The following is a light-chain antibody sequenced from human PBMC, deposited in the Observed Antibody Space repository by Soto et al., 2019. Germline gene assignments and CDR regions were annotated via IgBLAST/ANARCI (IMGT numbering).Light chain of an antibody. CDR2: RAA. Sequence: DIQMTQSPSSLSASVGDRVTITCRASQSISNYLNWYQQKPGKAPKLLIYRAASLQSGVPSRFSGSGSGTDFTLPISSLQPEDFATYYFQQSFSTPRTFGQGTKVEIK. CDR3: QQSFSTPRT. V-gene: IGKV1-39*01. CDR1: QSISNY. J-gene: IGKJ1*01.